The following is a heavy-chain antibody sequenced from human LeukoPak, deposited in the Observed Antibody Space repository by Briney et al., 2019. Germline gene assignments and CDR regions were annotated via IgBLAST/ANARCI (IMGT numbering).Heavy chain of an antibody. Sequence: ASVKVSCKASGYTFTSYYMHWVRQAPGQGLEWMGIINPSGGSTSYAQKFQGRVTMTRDTSISTAYMELSRLRSDDTAVYYCARDVVDTMVRGVILRSWFDPWGQGTLVTVSS. CDR1: GYTFTSYY. CDR3: ARDVVDTMVRGVILRSWFDP. J-gene: IGHJ5*02. D-gene: IGHD3-10*01. CDR2: INPSGGST. V-gene: IGHV1-46*01.